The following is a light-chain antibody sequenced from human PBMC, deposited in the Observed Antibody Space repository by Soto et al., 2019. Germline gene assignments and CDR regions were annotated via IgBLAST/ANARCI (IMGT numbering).Light chain of an antibody. CDR1: SSDIGGFNF. J-gene: IGLJ2*01. CDR3: SSYTAFNTLL. Sequence: QSALTQPASVSGSPGQSITISCIGSSSDIGGFNFVSWYQHHPGTAPKLVIYEVSRRPSGVSNRFSGSKSGNTASLTISGLQADDDTVYYCSSYTAFNTLLFGGGTKLTVL. V-gene: IGLV2-14*01. CDR2: EVS.